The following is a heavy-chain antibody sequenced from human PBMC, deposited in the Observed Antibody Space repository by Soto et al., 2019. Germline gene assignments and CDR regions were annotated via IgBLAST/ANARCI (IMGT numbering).Heavy chain of an antibody. D-gene: IGHD2-2*01. CDR3: ARTVMPVGNLAAFDH. J-gene: IGHJ4*02. CDR1: GGSVSSVKYF. Sequence: QMQLQESGPGLVKPSETLSLTCNVSGGSVSSVKYFWSWMRQPPGKGLEWIAYIYNNGNTNYNPPLKSRATISVDTSKNQCSLKLTSVTAADSAVYFCARTVMPVGNLAAFDHWGQGVLVTVSS. V-gene: IGHV4-61*01. CDR2: IYNNGNT.